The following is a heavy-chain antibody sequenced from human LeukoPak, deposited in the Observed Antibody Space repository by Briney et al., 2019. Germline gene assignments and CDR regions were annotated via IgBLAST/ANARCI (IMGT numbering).Heavy chain of an antibody. D-gene: IGHD2-2*03. Sequence: SETLSLTCTVSGGSISSYYWSWIRQPPGKGLEWIGYIYYSGGTNYNPSLKSRVTISVDTSKNQFSLKLSSVTAADTAVYYCARCASFRLGCYGMDVWGQGTTVTVSS. CDR3: ARCASFRLGCYGMDV. CDR1: GGSISSYY. CDR2: IYYSGGT. V-gene: IGHV4-59*08. J-gene: IGHJ6*02.